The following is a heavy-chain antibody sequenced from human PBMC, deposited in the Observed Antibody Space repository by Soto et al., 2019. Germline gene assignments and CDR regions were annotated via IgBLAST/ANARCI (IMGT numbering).Heavy chain of an antibody. J-gene: IGHJ4*02. CDR1: GGSFSGFY. CDR2: SNHVGST. Sequence: QVQLQQWGAGLLKPSETLSLTCAVYGGSFSGFYWSWIRQPPGKGLEWIGESNHVGSTNYNPSLKRRVTMSVVPSKNQCSLRLTSVTAADTAGYYCARVLIAGVTTDWGQGTLVIVSS. D-gene: IGHD5-18*01. CDR3: ARVLIAGVTTD. V-gene: IGHV4-34*01.